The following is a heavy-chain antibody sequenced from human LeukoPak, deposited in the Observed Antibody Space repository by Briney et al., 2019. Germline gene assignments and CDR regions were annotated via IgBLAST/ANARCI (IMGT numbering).Heavy chain of an antibody. D-gene: IGHD2-15*01. CDR3: ARDIVVVVAATYHFDY. Sequence: GGSLRLPCAASGFTLSSYAMHWVRQAPGKGLEWVAVISYDGSNKYYADSVKGRFTISRDNSKNTLYLQMNSLRAEDTAVYYCARDIVVVVAATYHFDYWGQGTLVTVSS. CDR2: ISYDGSNK. J-gene: IGHJ4*02. V-gene: IGHV3-30-3*01. CDR1: GFTLSSYA.